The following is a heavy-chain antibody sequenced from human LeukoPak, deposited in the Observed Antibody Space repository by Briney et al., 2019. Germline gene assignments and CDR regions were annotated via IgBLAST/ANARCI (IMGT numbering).Heavy chain of an antibody. CDR1: GRSISSYY. CDR2: IYYSGST. V-gene: IGHV4-59*08. J-gene: IGHJ4*02. Sequence: SETLSLTCTVSGRSISSYYWSWIRQPPGKGLEWIGYIYYSGSTNYNPSLKSRVTMSVDTSKNQFSLKLSTVTAADTAVYYCARRLGGYNYWGQGTLVTVSS. CDR3: ARRLGGYNY. D-gene: IGHD5-12*01.